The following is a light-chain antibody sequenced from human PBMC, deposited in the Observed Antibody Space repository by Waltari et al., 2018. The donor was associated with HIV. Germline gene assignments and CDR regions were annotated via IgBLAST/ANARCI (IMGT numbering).Light chain of an antibody. Sequence: EIVMTQSPANLSVSPGERATLSCRASQSVRSSVDWYKQRPGQAPRLTIYSTSIRATGIPSRFSCSGSATEFTLTISTLQSEDFAVYYCQQHSNWPLSITFGQVTRLQIK. J-gene: IGKJ5*01. CDR2: STS. CDR3: QQHSNWPLSIT. V-gene: IGKV3-15*01. CDR1: QSVRSS.